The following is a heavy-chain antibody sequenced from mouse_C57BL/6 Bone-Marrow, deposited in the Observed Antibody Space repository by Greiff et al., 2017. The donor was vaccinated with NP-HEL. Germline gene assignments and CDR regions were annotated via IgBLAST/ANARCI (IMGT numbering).Heavy chain of an antibody. V-gene: IGHV5-6*01. CDR3: ARQGLRNYCYWYFDV. CDR1: GFTFSSYG. J-gene: IGHJ1*03. CDR2: ISSGGSYT. D-gene: IGHD2-1*01. Sequence: EVMLVESGGDLVKPGGSLKLSCAASGFTFSSYGMSWVRQTPDKRLEWVATISSGGSYTYYPDSVKGRFTISRDNAKNTLYLQMSSVKSEDTAMYYCARQGLRNYCYWYFDVWGTGTTVTVSS.